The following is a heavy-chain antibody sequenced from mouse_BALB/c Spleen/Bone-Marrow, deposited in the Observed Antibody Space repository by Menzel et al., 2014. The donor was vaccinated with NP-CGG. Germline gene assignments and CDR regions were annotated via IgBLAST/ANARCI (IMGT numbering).Heavy chain of an antibody. V-gene: IGHV3-8*02. D-gene: IGHD3-3*01. CDR1: GDSITNAY. CDR2: ISYSGNT. J-gene: IGHJ2*01. CDR3: ARGTGYYFDY. Sequence: EVQRVESGPSLVKPSQTLSLTCSVTGDSITNAYWNWIRKFPGNKIDYMGYISYSGNTYYNPSLKSRISITRDTSKNQFYLQLNSVTTEDTAIYFCARGTGYYFDYWGQGTTLTVSS.